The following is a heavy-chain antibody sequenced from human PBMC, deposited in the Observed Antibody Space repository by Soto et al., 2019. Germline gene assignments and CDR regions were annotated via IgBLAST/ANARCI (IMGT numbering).Heavy chain of an antibody. CDR1: GGSFSGYY. Sequence: QVQLQQWGAGLLKPSETLSLTCAVYGGSFSGYYWSWIRQPPGKGLEWIGEINHSGSTNYNPSLKRRVTISVDTSKNQFSLKLSSVTAADTAVYYCARMVTVTTDFDYWGQGTLVTVSS. V-gene: IGHV4-34*01. D-gene: IGHD4-17*01. J-gene: IGHJ4*02. CDR2: INHSGST. CDR3: ARMVTVTTDFDY.